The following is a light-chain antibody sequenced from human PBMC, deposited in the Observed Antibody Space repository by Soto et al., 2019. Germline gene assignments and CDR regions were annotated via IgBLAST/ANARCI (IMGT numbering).Light chain of an antibody. Sequence: EVVLAQSPGTLSLSPGEGAPLSCTASQIVTGDYLAGYQQKPGQAPRLLMYDASTRATGSPDRFSGSGSGTDFTLIISRLEPEGFAVYYCQQYGDSPLITFGQGTRLEIK. V-gene: IGKV3-20*01. CDR1: QIVTGDY. CDR3: QQYGDSPLIT. J-gene: IGKJ5*01. CDR2: DAS.